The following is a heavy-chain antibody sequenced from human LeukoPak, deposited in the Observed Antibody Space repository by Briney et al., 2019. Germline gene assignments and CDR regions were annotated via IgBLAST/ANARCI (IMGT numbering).Heavy chain of an antibody. J-gene: IGHJ3*02. V-gene: IGHV1-18*01. CDR2: ISAYNGNT. Sequence: ASVKVSCKASGYTFTSYGISWVRQAPGQGLEWMGWISAYNGNTNYAQKLQGRVTMTTDTSTSTAYMELRSLRSDDTAVYYCARRRVGATTKDAFDIWGQGTMVTVSS. CDR3: ARRRVGATTKDAFDI. D-gene: IGHD1-26*01. CDR1: GYTFTSYG.